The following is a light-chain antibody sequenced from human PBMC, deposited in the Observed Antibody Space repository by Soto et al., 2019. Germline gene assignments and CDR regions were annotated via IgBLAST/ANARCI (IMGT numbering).Light chain of an antibody. CDR2: GAS. Sequence: EIVLTQSPGTLSLSPVEIATLSCLASQRVSSTYLAWYQQKPGQAPRLLIYGASNRATGIPARFSGSGSGTDFTLTISSLEPEDFAVYYCQQRSNWPVTFGQGTRLEIK. CDR3: QQRSNWPVT. J-gene: IGKJ5*01. V-gene: IGKV3D-20*02. CDR1: QRVSSTY.